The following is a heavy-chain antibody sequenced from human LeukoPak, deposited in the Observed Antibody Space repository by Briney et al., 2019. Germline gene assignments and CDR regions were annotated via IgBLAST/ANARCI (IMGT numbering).Heavy chain of an antibody. CDR2: IRYDGSNK. J-gene: IGHJ4*02. V-gene: IGHV3-30*02. Sequence: AGGSLRLSCAASGFTFSSYGMHWVRQAPGKGLEGVAFIRYDGSNKYYADSVKGRFTISRDNSKNTLYLQMNSLRAEDTAVYYCAKDRTALTVTTPDYWGQGTLVTVSS. CDR1: GFTFSSYG. D-gene: IGHD4-17*01. CDR3: AKDRTALTVTTPDY.